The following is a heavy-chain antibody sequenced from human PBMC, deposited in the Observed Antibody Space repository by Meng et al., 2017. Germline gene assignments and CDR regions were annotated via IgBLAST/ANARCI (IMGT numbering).Heavy chain of an antibody. V-gene: IGHV1-2*06. Sequence: QVQRVKSGAELKKPGASVKVSCKPSGYNFPDYYIHWVRRAPGQGLEWMGRINPKSGDTHYAQKFQARVTMTGDTSISTAYMKLSGLRSDDTAMYYCARDEDISAAGKLFGDYWGQGTLVTVSS. D-gene: IGHD6-25*01. J-gene: IGHJ4*02. CDR3: ARDEDISAAGKLFGDY. CDR2: INPKSGDT. CDR1: GYNFPDYY.